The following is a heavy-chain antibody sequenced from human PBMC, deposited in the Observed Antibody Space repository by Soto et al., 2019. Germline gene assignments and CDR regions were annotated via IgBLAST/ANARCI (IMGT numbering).Heavy chain of an antibody. CDR2: INPNSGGT. CDR3: ARSRGLGYCISTSCHYGMDV. V-gene: IGHV1-2*04. Sequence: GASVKVSCKASGYTFTGYYMHWVRQAPGQGLEWMGWINPNSGGTNYAQKFQGWVTMTRDTSISTAYMELSRLRSDDTAVYYCARSRGLGYCISTSCHYGMDVWGQGTTVTVSS. D-gene: IGHD2-2*01. J-gene: IGHJ6*02. CDR1: GYTFTGYY.